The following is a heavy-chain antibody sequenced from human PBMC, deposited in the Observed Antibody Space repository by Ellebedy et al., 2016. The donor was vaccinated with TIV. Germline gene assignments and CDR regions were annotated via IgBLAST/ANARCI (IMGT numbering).Heavy chain of an antibody. CDR1: GGTLGSHA. CDR2: IIPVFGTA. CDR3: ASPRGYCSSNSCYGGYLDAFDI. V-gene: IGHV1-69*13. D-gene: IGHD2-2*01. Sequence: AASVKVSCKASGGTLGSHAISWVRQAPGQGLEWMGGIIPVFGTANYAQKFQGRVTITADETTSTAYLDLSSLRSEDTAVYYCASPRGYCSSNSCYGGYLDAFDIWGQGTTVTVSS. J-gene: IGHJ3*02.